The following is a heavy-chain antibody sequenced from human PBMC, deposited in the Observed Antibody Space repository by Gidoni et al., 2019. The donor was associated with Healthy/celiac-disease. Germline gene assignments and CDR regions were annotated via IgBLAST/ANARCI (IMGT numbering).Heavy chain of an antibody. CDR3: ARHPNRGFLEYFQH. J-gene: IGHJ1*01. V-gene: IGHV4-39*01. D-gene: IGHD3-10*01. CDR2: ST. Sequence: STYYNPSLQSRVTISVDTSKNQFSLKLSSVTAADTAIYYCARHPNRGFLEYFQHWGQGTLVTVSS.